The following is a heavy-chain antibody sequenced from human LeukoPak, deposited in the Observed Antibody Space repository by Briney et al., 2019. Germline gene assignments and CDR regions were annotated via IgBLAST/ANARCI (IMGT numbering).Heavy chain of an antibody. V-gene: IGHV1-46*01. J-gene: IGHJ4*02. CDR1: GYMFTKNY. Sequence: ASVKVSCTASGYMFTKNYMHWVRQAPGQGLEWMGVIDPTGGSTSFAQQFHGRVSMTRDTPTSTVYMELFSLRSQDTAVYYCARGGGTYYWYFDYWGQGTLVTVSS. CDR2: IDPTGGST. CDR3: ARGGGTYYWYFDY. D-gene: IGHD1-26*01.